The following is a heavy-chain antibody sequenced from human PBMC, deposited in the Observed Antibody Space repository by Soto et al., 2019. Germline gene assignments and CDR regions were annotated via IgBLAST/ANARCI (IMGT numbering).Heavy chain of an antibody. CDR3: ARGSPSPYSSGWFDY. J-gene: IGHJ4*02. CDR1: GGSISSYY. CDR2: IYYSGST. D-gene: IGHD6-19*01. V-gene: IGHV4-59*01. Sequence: QVQLQESGPGLVKPSETLSLTCTVSGGSISSYYWSWIRQPPGKGLEWIGYIYYSGSTNYNPSLTSRVTISVDTSKNQFSLKLSSVTAADTAVYYCARGSPSPYSSGWFDYWGQGTLVTVSS.